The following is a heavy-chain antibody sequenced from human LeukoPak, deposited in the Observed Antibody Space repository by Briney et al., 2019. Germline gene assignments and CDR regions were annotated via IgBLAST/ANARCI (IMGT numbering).Heavy chain of an antibody. CDR3: ARPMVRGVITTSPLDY. CDR1: GGTFSSYA. D-gene: IGHD3-10*01. CDR2: ISAYNGNT. Sequence: ASVKVSCKASGGTFSSYAISWVRQAPGQGLEWMGWISAYNGNTNYAQKLQGRVTMTTDTSTSTAYMELRSLRSDDTAVYYCARPMVRGVITTSPLDYWGQGTLVTVSS. J-gene: IGHJ4*02. V-gene: IGHV1-18*01.